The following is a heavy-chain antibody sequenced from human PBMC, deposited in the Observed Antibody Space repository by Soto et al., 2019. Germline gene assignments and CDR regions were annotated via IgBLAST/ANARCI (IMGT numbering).Heavy chain of an antibody. CDR3: ARLRDDILTGPIFDY. CDR2: IDWNDDK. J-gene: IGHJ4*02. V-gene: IGHV2-70*01. D-gene: IGHD3-9*01. Sequence: SGPTLVNPTQTLTLTCTFSGFSLSTSGMCVSWIRQPPGKALEWLALIDWNDDKYYSTSLKTRLTISKDTSKNQVVLTMTNMDPVDTATYYCARLRDDILTGPIFDYWGQGTLVTVSS. CDR1: GFSLSTSGMC.